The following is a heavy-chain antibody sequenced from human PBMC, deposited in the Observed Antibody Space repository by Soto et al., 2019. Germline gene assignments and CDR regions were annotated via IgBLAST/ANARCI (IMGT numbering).Heavy chain of an antibody. V-gene: IGHV2-5*02. J-gene: IGHJ4*02. Sequence: QITLKESGPTLVKPTQTLTLTCTFSGFSLSTSGVGVGWIRQPPGKALEWLALIYWDDDKRYSPSLKSRLTITKDTSKNQVVLTMTIMDPVDTATYYCAHKSRFRGSGSYYNGNHFDYWGQGTLVTVSS. D-gene: IGHD3-10*01. CDR1: GFSLSTSGVG. CDR3: AHKSRFRGSGSYYNGNHFDY. CDR2: IYWDDDK.